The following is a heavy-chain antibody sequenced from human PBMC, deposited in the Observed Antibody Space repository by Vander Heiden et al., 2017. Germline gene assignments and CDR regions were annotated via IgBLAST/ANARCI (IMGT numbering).Heavy chain of an antibody. V-gene: IGHV2-26*01. Sequence: QVTLKESGPVLVKPTETLTLTCTVSGFSLSNARMGVTWIRQPPGKALEWFAHILSNDEKSYSTSLNSRLTISKDTSKSQVVLTMTNMDPVDTATYYCARILYGAYSGRVTGWYFDLWGRGTLVTVSS. CDR3: ARILYGAYSGRVTGWYFDL. CDR1: GFSLSNARMG. D-gene: IGHD4-17*01. CDR2: ILSNDEK. J-gene: IGHJ2*01.